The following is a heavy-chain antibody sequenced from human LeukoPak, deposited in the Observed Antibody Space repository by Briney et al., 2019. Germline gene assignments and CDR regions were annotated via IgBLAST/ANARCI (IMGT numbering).Heavy chain of an antibody. CDR1: GGSVSSGRYY. J-gene: IGHJ6*02. CDR3: ARAYNYHLDV. V-gene: IGHV4-61*01. D-gene: IGHD1-20*01. Sequence: PSETLSLTCTVSGGSVSSGRYYWSWIRQPPGKGLEWIGYVHNSGRTNRNPSLKSRVTTSVDTSKNQCPLRLSSVTAADTAVYYCARAYNYHLDVWGQGTTVTVSS. CDR2: VHNSGRT.